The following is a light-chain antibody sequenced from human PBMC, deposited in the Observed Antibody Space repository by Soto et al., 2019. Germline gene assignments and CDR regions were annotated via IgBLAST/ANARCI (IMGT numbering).Light chain of an antibody. Sequence: QYLLTQPPSASGTRGQRVTISCSGSSSNIGGNPVVWYQQLPGTAPKLFIYGTDQRPSGVPDRFSGSKSGTAASLAISGLQSEDEADYYCAAFDDSLNGWVFGGGTKVTVL. CDR2: GTD. CDR3: AAFDDSLNGWV. CDR1: SSNIGGNP. J-gene: IGLJ3*02. V-gene: IGLV1-44*01.